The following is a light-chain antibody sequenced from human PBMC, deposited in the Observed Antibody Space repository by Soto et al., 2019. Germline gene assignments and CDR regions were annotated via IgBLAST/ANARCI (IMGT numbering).Light chain of an antibody. CDR1: QTISSW. V-gene: IGKV1-5*03. CDR2: KAS. Sequence: DIQMTQSPSTLSGSVGDSVTITCRASQTISSWLAWYQQKPGKAPKLLIYKASTIKSGVTSRFSGSGSGTEFTLTISRLHPDDFATYYCQHYNSYSEALGQGTKVELK. J-gene: IGKJ1*01. CDR3: QHYNSYSEA.